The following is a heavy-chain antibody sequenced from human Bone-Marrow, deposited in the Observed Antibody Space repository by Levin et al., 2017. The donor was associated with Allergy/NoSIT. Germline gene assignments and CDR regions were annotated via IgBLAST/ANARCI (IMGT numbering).Heavy chain of an antibody. V-gene: IGHV1-18*01. J-gene: IGHJ6*02. CDR1: GYTFLDYA. CDR3: ARVQGIVAEPPATTHYGMDV. Sequence: ASVKVSCKTTGYTFLDYAITWVRQAPGQGLEWMGSIIGYNGDTTYAQEFQGRITMTRDTSTRTAYLELRTLRPDDTAVFYCARVQGIVAEPPATTHYGMDVWGQGTTVTVS. D-gene: IGHD2-2*01. CDR2: IIGYNGDT.